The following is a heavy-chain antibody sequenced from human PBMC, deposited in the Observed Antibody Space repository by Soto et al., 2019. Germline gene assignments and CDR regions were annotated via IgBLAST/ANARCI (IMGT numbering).Heavy chain of an antibody. CDR3: ATTYCGGDCCYLPNAFDI. V-gene: IGHV1-69*13. D-gene: IGHD2-21*02. J-gene: IGHJ3*02. Sequence: GASVKVSCKASGGTFSSYAISWVRQAPGQGLEWMGGIIPIFGTANYAQKFQGRVTITADESTSTAYMELSSLRSEDTAVYYCATTYCGGDCCYLPNAFDIWGQGTMVTVSS. CDR1: GGTFSSYA. CDR2: IIPIFGTA.